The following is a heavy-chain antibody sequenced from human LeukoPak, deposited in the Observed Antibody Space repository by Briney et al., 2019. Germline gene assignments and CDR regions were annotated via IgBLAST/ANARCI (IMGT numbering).Heavy chain of an antibody. D-gene: IGHD1-26*01. CDR2: IYYSGTT. J-gene: IGHJ4*02. CDR3: ASGRPLGFDY. Sequence: SETLSLTCTVSGDSIGSYYWTWIRQPPGKGLEWIGYIYYSGTTNYNPSLKSRVTISIDTSKNQFSLKLGSVTAADTAVHYCASGRPLGFDYWGQGTLVTVSS. V-gene: IGHV4-59*01. CDR1: GDSIGSYY.